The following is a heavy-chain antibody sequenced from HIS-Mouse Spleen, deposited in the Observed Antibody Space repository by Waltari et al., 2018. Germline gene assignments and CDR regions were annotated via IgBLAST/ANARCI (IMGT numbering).Heavy chain of an antibody. Sequence: QLQLQESGPGLVKPSETLSLTCTVPGGSISSSSYYWGWIRQPPGKGLEWIGSIYYSGSTSYNPSLKSRVTISVDPSKNQFSLKLSSVTAADTAVYYCARLAAAGTYWGQGTLVTVSS. CDR2: IYYSGST. V-gene: IGHV4-39*07. D-gene: IGHD6-13*01. CDR1: GGSISSSSYY. J-gene: IGHJ4*02. CDR3: ARLAAAGTY.